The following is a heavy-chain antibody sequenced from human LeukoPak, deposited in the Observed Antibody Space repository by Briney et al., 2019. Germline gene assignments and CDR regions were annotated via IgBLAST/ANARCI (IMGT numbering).Heavy chain of an antibody. CDR2: IYYSGST. D-gene: IGHD6-19*01. J-gene: IGHJ6*03. CDR1: GGSISSYY. Sequence: SETLSLTCTVSGGSISSYYWSWIRQPPGKGLEWIGYIYYSGSTNYNPSLKSRVTISVDTSKNQFSLKLSSVTAADTAVYYCARDSGRYSSGMDVWGKGTTVTVSS. V-gene: IGHV4-59*01. CDR3: ARDSGRYSSGMDV.